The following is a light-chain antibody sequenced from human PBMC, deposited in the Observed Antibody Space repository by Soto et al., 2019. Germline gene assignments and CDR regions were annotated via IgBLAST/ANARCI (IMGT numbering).Light chain of an antibody. Sequence: NFMLTQPHSVSESPGKTVTISCTRSSGSIASNYVQWYQQRPGSAPTTVIYEDNQRPSGVPDRVSGSIHSSSNSASLTISGLKTEDEADSYCQSYDSSNVVFGGGTKLTVL. CDR2: EDN. CDR3: QSYDSSNVV. V-gene: IGLV6-57*04. J-gene: IGLJ2*01. CDR1: SGSIASNY.